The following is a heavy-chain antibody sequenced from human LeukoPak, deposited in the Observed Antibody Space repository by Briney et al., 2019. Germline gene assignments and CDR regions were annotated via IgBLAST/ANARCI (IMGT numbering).Heavy chain of an antibody. V-gene: IGHV3-20*04. CDR1: GFTFDDYG. Sequence: PGGSLRLSCAASGFTFDDYGMSWVRKAPGKGLEGVSGINWNGGSTGYADSVKGRFTISRGNAKNSLYLQMNSLRAEDTALYYCARGGFIGGYYYYYYMDVWGKGTTVTVSS. CDR3: ARGGFIGGYYYYYYMDV. J-gene: IGHJ6*03. CDR2: INWNGGST. D-gene: IGHD3-10*01.